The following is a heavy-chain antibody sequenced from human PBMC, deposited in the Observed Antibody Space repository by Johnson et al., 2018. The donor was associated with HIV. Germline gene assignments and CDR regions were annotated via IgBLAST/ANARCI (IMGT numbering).Heavy chain of an antibody. Sequence: VQLVESGGGVVQPGRSLRLSCAASGFTFSSYAMSWVRQAPGKGLEWVSAISGSGGSTYYADSVKGRFTISRDNSNNTLYLQMNSLRVEDTAVDPLARGRVSMKGVDLRGGCFEFWGQGTKVTVSS. V-gene: IGHV3-23*04. CDR1: GFTFSSYA. J-gene: IGHJ3*01. D-gene: IGHD3-22*01. CDR3: ARGRVSMKGVDLRGGCFEF. CDR2: ISGSGGST.